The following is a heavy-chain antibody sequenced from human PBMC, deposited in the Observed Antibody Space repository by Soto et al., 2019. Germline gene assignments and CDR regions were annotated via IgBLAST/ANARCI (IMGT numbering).Heavy chain of an antibody. V-gene: IGHV1-69*12. D-gene: IGHD5-18*01. CDR2: IIPIFGTA. CDR1: GGTFSSYA. CDR3: ARDDVDTAMPYGMDV. Sequence: QVQLVQSGAEVKKPGSSVKVSCKASGGTFSSYAISWVRQAPGQGLEWMGGIIPIFGTANYAQKFQGRVTITADDSTSTSYMELSSLRSADTAVYYCARDDVDTAMPYGMDVWGQGTTVTVSS. J-gene: IGHJ6*02.